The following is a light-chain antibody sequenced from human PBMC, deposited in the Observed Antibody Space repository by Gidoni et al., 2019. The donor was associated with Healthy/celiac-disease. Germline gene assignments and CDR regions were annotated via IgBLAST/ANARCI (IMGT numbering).Light chain of an antibody. CDR3: MQALQTPIT. CDR1: QSLLHSNGYNY. CDR2: LGS. V-gene: IGKV2-28*01. J-gene: IGKJ5*01. Sequence: DIVMTQSPLSLPVTPGAPASISCRSSQSLLHSNGYNYLDWYLQKPGQSPQLLIYLGSNRASGVPDRFSGSGSGTEFTLKISRGEAEDVGVYYCMQALQTPITFXXXTRLEIK.